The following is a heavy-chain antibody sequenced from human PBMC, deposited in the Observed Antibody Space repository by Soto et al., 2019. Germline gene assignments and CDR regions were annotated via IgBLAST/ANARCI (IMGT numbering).Heavy chain of an antibody. V-gene: IGHV3-74*01. D-gene: IGHD6-13*01. J-gene: IGHJ4*02. CDR1: EFTCGGYG. CDR2: INSDGSST. CDR3: ARDLYGSSSQYDY. Sequence: PGGSMRVSSRAAEFTCGGYGMHWVRQEPGKGLVWVSRINSDGSSTSYADSVKGRFTISRDNAKNTLYLQMNSLRAEDTAVYYCARDLYGSSSQYDYWGQGTLVTVSS.